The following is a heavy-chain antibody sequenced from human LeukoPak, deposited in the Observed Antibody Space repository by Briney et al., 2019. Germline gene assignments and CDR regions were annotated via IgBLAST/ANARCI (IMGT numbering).Heavy chain of an antibody. CDR1: GYSISSGYY. CDR3: ARDLYSSGWGYFDY. Sequence: SETLSLTCTISGYSISSGYYWGWIRQPPGKGLEWIGSIYHSGSTYYNPSLKSRVTISLDTSENQFSLKLSSVTAADTAVYYCARDLYSSGWGYFDYWGQGTLVTVSS. CDR2: IYHSGST. V-gene: IGHV4-38-2*02. J-gene: IGHJ4*02. D-gene: IGHD6-19*01.